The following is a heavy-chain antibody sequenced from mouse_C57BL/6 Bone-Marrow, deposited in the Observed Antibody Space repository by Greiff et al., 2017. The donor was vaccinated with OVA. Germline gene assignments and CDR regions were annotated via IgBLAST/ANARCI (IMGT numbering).Heavy chain of an antibody. Sequence: VQLKQSVAELVRPGASVKLSCTASGFNIKNTYMHWVKQRPEQGLEWIGRIDPANGNTKYAPKFQGKATITADTSSNTAYLQLSSLTSEDTAIYDCARPHAPFYGSSYDWYFDVWGTGTTVTVSS. CDR2: IDPANGNT. CDR1: GFNIKNTY. V-gene: IGHV14-3*01. CDR3: ARPHAPFYGSSYDWYFDV. J-gene: IGHJ1*03. D-gene: IGHD1-1*01.